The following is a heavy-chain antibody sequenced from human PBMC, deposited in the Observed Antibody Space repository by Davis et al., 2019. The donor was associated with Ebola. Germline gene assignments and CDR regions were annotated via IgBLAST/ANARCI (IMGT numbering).Heavy chain of an antibody. D-gene: IGHD3-10*01. CDR2: MNPNSGNT. CDR1: GYTFTSYD. CDR3: ARIGGRWRLALGWSDP. V-gene: IGHV1-8*01. Sequence: ASVTVSCKASGYTFTSYDINWVRQATGLGFEWMGWMNPNSGNTGYAQKFQGRVTMTRNTSISTAYMELSSLRSEDTAVYYCARIGGRWRLALGWSDPWGQGTLVTVSS. J-gene: IGHJ5*02.